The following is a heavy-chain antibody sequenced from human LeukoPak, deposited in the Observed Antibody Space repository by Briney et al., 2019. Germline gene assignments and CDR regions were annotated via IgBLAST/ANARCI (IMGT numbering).Heavy chain of an antibody. V-gene: IGHV1-69*05. Sequence: SVTVSCKGSGGTFSSYSISWVRQAPGQGLEWMGGIIPAFGTAHYAQKFQGRVTFTTDESTTTAYMELRSLRSEDTAVYYCASEGNYDSSGYSRYNYYYMDVWGKGTAVTVSS. CDR3: ASEGNYDSSGYSRYNYYYMDV. CDR1: GGTFSSYS. CDR2: IIPAFGTA. J-gene: IGHJ6*03. D-gene: IGHD3-22*01.